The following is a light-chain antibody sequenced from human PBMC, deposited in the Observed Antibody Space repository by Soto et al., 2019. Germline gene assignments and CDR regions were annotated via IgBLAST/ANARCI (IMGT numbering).Light chain of an antibody. J-gene: IGKJ1*01. CDR1: QSVSIN. V-gene: IGKV3-15*01. CDR3: QEYDNWPPEGT. Sequence: TVLTQSPATLSVSPGERASLSCRASQSVSINLAWYQQKPGQAPRLLIYGASTRATGSPARFSGSGSGTEFTLTINSLQSEDFAVYSCQEYDNWPPEGTFGQGTKVEV. CDR2: GAS.